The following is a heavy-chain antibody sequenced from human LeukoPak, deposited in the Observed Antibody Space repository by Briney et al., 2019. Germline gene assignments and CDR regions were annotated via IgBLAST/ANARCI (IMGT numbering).Heavy chain of an antibody. J-gene: IGHJ4*02. CDR3: AKDPYSIYYFDC. Sequence: GGSLRLSCAASGFTFSSYAMSWVRQAPGKGLEWVSVISCSGGNTYYADSVKGRFTISRDNSKNTLYLQMNSLRAEDTAVYYCAKDPYSIYYFDCWGQGTLVTV. V-gene: IGHV3-23*01. D-gene: IGHD1-26*01. CDR2: ISCSGGNT. CDR1: GFTFSSYA.